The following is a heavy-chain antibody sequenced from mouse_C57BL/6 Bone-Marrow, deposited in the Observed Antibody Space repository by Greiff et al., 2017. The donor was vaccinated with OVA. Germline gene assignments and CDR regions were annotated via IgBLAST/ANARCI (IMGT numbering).Heavy chain of an antibody. D-gene: IGHD2-4*01. J-gene: IGHJ1*03. CDR3: ARDAYDYDYWYFDV. V-gene: IGHV7-1*01. CDR2: SRNKANDYTT. Sequence: EVNLVESGGGLVQSGRSLRLSCATSGFTFSDFYMEWVRQAPGKGLEWIAASRNKANDYTTEYSASVKGRFIVSRDTSQSILYLQMNALRAEDTAIYYCARDAYDYDYWYFDVWGTGTTVTVSS. CDR1: GFTFSDFY.